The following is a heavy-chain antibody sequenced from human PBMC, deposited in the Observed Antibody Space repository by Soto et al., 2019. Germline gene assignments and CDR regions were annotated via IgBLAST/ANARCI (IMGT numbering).Heavy chain of an antibody. CDR1: GYTFTSYA. D-gene: IGHD3-3*01. J-gene: IGHJ4*02. Sequence: ASVKVSCKASGYTFTSYAMHWVRQAPGQRLEWMGWINAGNGNTKYSQRFQGRVTITRDTSASTAYMELSSLRSEDTAVYYCARVRSTIFGVVTPRRDYFDYWGQGTLVTVSS. CDR3: ARVRSTIFGVVTPRRDYFDY. V-gene: IGHV1-3*01. CDR2: INAGNGNT.